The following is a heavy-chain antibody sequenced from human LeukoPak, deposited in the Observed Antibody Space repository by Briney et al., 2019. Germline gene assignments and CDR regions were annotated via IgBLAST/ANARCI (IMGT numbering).Heavy chain of an antibody. J-gene: IGHJ6*04. CDR2: ISSSSTYI. CDR3: AELGITMIGGV. D-gene: IGHD3-10*02. V-gene: IGHV3-21*01. Sequence: GGSLRLSCAASGFTFSAYNMNWVRQAPGKGLEWVSSISSSSTYIYYADSVKGRFTISRDNAKNSLYLQMNSLRAEDTAVYYCAELGITMIGGVWGKGTTVTISS. CDR1: GFTFSAYN.